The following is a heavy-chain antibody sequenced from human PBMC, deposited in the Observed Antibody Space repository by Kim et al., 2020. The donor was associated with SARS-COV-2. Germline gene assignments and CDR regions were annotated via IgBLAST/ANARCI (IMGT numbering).Heavy chain of an antibody. J-gene: IGHJ5*02. V-gene: IGHV3-21*01. Sequence: GGSLRLSCAASGFTFSSNSMTWVRQAPGKGLEWVSSISSTSEHIYYADSVRGRFTIPRDNAKNSLYLQMNSLRAEDTAVYYCAKHSGDSGCFRWFDPWGQGALVTVSS. D-gene: IGHD3-10*01. CDR1: GFTFSSNS. CDR2: ISSTSEHI. CDR3: AKHSGDSGCFRWFDP.